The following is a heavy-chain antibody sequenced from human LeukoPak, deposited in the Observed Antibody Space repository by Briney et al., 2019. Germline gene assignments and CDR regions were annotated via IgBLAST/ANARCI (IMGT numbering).Heavy chain of an antibody. J-gene: IGHJ4*02. V-gene: IGHV3-30-3*01. CDR3: AGGIEYSRSPDY. CDR2: ISFDGSNK. CDR1: GFTFSSYA. Sequence: PGGSLRLSCAASGFTFSSYAMHWVRQAPGKGLEWVALISFDGSNKYYADSVKGRFTLSRDNSKNTLYLQMNSLRAEDTAVYYCAGGIEYSRSPDYWGQGTLVTVSS. D-gene: IGHD6-6*01.